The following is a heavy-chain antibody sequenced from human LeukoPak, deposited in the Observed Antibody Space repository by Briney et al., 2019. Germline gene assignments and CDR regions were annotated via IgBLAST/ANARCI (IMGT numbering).Heavy chain of an antibody. CDR1: GGSISSCSYY. J-gene: IGHJ3*02. CDR2: IYTSGST. D-gene: IGHD5/OR15-5a*01. Sequence: SETLSLTCTVSGGSISSCSYYWSWIPQPAGKGLERFGRIYTSGSTNNNPAPKNRATLSVDTSKHQLSLKLSSVTAAHTPVYYCARDIIIYRGDAFDIWGQGTMVTVSS. V-gene: IGHV4-61*02. CDR3: ARDIIIYRGDAFDI.